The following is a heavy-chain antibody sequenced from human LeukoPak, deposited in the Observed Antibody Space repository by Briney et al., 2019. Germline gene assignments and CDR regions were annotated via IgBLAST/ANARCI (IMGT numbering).Heavy chain of an antibody. J-gene: IGHJ5*02. D-gene: IGHD2-8*01. CDR2: IYHSGST. V-gene: IGHV4-38-2*02. CDR3: ARDVQDIVLMVYAISPNWFDP. Sequence: PSETLSLTCTVSGYSISSGYYWGWIRQPPGKGLEWIGSIYHSGSTYYNPSLKSRVTISVDTSKNQFSLKLSSVTAADTAVYYCARDVQDIVLMVYAISPNWFDPWGQGTLVTASS. CDR1: GYSISSGYY.